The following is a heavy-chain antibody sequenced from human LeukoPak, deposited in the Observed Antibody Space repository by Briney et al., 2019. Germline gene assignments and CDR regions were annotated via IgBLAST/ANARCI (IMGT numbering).Heavy chain of an antibody. Sequence: QPGGSLRLSCAASGFTFTSNWMSWVRQAPGKGLEWVANIKQDGSEKYYVDSVKGRFTISRDNTKNSLYLQMNSLRAEDTAVYYCARDQYYYDSSGYYYYFDYWGQGTLVTVSS. D-gene: IGHD3-22*01. V-gene: IGHV3-7*04. CDR1: GFTFTSNW. CDR2: IKQDGSEK. CDR3: ARDQYYYDSSGYYYYFDY. J-gene: IGHJ4*02.